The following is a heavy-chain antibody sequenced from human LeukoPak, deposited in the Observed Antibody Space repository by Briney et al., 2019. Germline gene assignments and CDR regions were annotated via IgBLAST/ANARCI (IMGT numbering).Heavy chain of an antibody. CDR3: ARARIAAAGTLGY. J-gene: IGHJ4*02. Sequence: ASVKVPCKASGYTFTGYYMHWVRQAPGQGLEWMGWINPNSGGTNYAQKFQGRVTMTRDTSISTAYMELSRLRSDDTAVYYCARARIAAAGTLGYWGQGTLVTVSS. CDR2: INPNSGGT. D-gene: IGHD6-13*01. V-gene: IGHV1-2*02. CDR1: GYTFTGYY.